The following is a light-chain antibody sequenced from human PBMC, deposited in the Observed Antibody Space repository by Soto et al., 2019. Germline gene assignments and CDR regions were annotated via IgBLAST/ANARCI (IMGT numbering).Light chain of an antibody. CDR1: QDISNY. CDR3: QQYDNLYFT. J-gene: IGKJ3*01. Sequence: DIQMTQSPSSLSASVGDRVTITCQLSQDISNYLNWYQQKPGKAPKLLIYDASNLETGVPSRFSGSGAGTDFTFTISSLQPEDIATYYCQQYDNLYFTFGPGTKVDI. V-gene: IGKV1-33*01. CDR2: DAS.